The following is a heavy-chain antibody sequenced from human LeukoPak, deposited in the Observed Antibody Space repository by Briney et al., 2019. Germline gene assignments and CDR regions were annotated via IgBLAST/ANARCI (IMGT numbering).Heavy chain of an antibody. J-gene: IGHJ4*02. CDR1: GYTFTGYY. CDR2: INPNSGAT. Sequence: GASVKVSCKASGYTFTGYYIHGVRQAPGQGREGMGWINPNSGATNYAQKFQGRVTMTRDTSISTAYMELIRLQSDDTAVYYCARVGAYGSGSYLVYWGQGTLVTVSS. V-gene: IGHV1-2*02. D-gene: IGHD3-10*01. CDR3: ARVGAYGSGSYLVY.